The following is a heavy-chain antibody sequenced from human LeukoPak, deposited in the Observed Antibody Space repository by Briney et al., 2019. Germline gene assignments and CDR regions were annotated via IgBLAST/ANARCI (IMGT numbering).Heavy chain of an antibody. D-gene: IGHD2-2*01. CDR1: GGSISSGDYY. V-gene: IGHV4-30-4*02. CDR3: ARDIPRYCSSTSCSVEGGGHNWFDP. J-gene: IGHJ5*02. Sequence: PSETLSLTCTVSGGSISSGDYYWSWIRQPPGKGLEWIGYIYYSGSTYYNPSLKSRVTISVDTSKNQFSLKLTSVAAADSAVYYCARDIPRYCSSTSCSVEGGGHNWFDPWGQGTLVTVSS. CDR2: IYYSGST.